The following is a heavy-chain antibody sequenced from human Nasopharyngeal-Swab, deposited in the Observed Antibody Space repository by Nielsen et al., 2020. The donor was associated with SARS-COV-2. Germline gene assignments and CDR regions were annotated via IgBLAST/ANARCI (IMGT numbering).Heavy chain of an antibody. CDR1: GFTFNMYS. D-gene: IGHD1-1*01. V-gene: IGHV3-21*01. Sequence: GGSLRLSCVTSGFTFNMYSMHWVRQAPGKGLEWVSSISSSSNYIYYGDSVKSRFTISRDNTQKSLYLEMNSLRVEDTAVYYCARLGTESYHYYSLDVWGQGTTVTVSS. CDR2: ISSSSNYI. J-gene: IGHJ6*02. CDR3: ARLGTESYHYYSLDV.